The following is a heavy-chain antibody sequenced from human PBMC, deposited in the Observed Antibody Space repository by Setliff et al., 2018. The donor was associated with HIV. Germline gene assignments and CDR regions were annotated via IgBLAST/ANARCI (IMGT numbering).Heavy chain of an antibody. D-gene: IGHD1-26*01. CDR2: IRQDGSEK. V-gene: IGHV3-7*03. CDR1: GFSFNNHG. CDR3: VRVPLGDTDAFDF. Sequence: GGSLRLSCAASGFSFNNHGMHWVRQAPGKGLEWVANIRQDGSEKQYVDSVKGRFTVSRDNAQNSLFLQMNSLKSDDTAVYYCVRVPLGDTDAFDFWGQGTMVTVS. J-gene: IGHJ3*01.